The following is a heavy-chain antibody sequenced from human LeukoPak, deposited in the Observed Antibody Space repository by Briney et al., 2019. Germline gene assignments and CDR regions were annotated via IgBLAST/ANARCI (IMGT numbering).Heavy chain of an antibody. CDR2: ISGSGGST. D-gene: IGHD3/OR15-3a*01. J-gene: IGHJ4*02. CDR1: GFTLSSYA. Sequence: GGSLRLSCAASGFTLSSYAMSWVRQAPGKGLEWVSAISGSGGSTYYADSVKGRFTISRDNSKNTLYLQMNSLRAEDTAIYYCAKNFGPGKAFYDHWGQGTLVTVSS. CDR3: AKNFGPGKAFYDH. V-gene: IGHV3-23*01.